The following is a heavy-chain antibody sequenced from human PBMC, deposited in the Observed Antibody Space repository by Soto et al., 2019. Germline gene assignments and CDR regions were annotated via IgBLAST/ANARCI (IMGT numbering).Heavy chain of an antibody. J-gene: IGHJ4*02. Sequence: SETLSLTCTVSGASIITDNYFWVWIRQSPRRGLELIGSISYSGRTYDNPSLQSRVTISIDASKNQFSLKLTSVTTADTAVYYCARRRASDYGGNHHPYYFDRWGQGALVT. CDR1: GASIITDNYF. CDR2: ISYSGRT. D-gene: IGHD4-17*01. CDR3: ARRRASDYGGNHHPYYFDR. V-gene: IGHV4-39*01.